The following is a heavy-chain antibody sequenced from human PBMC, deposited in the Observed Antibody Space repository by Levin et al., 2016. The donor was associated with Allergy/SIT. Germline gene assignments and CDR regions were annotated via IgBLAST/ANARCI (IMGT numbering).Heavy chain of an antibody. J-gene: IGHJ4*02. D-gene: IGHD6-19*01. CDR1: GYIFTDFY. Sequence: ASVKVSCKASGYIFTDFYMHWVRQAPGQGLEWMGWINPNTGATSFVQRFQDRVTMTRDTSISTAYMEMSRLTSDDTGVYYCARGRGSGISGYWGQGTLVTVSS. CDR2: INPNTGAT. V-gene: IGHV1-2*02. CDR3: ARGRGSGISGY.